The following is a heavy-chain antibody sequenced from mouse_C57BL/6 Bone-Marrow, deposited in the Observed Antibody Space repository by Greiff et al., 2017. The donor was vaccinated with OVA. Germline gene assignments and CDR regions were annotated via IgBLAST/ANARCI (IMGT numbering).Heavy chain of an antibody. CDR2: IDPETGGT. J-gene: IGHJ2*01. CDR1: GYTFTDYE. V-gene: IGHV1-15*01. D-gene: IGHD1-1*01. CDR3: TRHYGKNCDY. Sequence: VQLQQSGAELVRPGASVTLSCKASGYTFTDYEMHWVKQTPVHGLEWIGAIDPETGGTAYNQKFKGKAILTADKSSSTAYMELRSLTSEDSAVYYCTRHYGKNCDYWGQGTTLTVSS.